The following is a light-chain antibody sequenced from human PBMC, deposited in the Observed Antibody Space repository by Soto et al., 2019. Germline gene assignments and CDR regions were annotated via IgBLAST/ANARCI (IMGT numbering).Light chain of an antibody. Sequence: QSALTQPASVSGSPGQSITISCTGTSSDVGDYDYVSWYQQYAGKAPKMMIYEVSNRPSGVSNRFSGSKSGNTASLTISGLQAEDEADYYCISYRSSNTLLFGGGTKVTVL. V-gene: IGLV2-14*01. CDR1: SSDVGDYDY. J-gene: IGLJ2*01. CDR3: ISYRSSNTLL. CDR2: EVS.